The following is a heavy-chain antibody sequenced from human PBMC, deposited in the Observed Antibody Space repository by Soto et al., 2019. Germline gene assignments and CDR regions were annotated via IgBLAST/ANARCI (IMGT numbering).Heavy chain of an antibody. CDR1: GFSFTTAGVA. J-gene: IGHJ4*02. V-gene: IGHV2-5*01. Sequence: SGPTLVNPTQTLTLTCTFSGFSFTTAGVAVGWTLQTPGGALEWLTLIYYNDDRRFSPSLKTRLTITGDTSKNQVFLSLTNVDPGDTATYFCAHSDGGYEIIYFDFWGQGIPVTSPQ. D-gene: IGHD5-12*01. CDR3: AHSDGGYEIIYFDF. CDR2: IYYNDDR.